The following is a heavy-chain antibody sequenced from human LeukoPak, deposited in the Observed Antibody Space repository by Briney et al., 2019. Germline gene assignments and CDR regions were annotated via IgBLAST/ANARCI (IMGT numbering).Heavy chain of an antibody. Sequence: SETLSLTCTVSGGSISSSSYYWDWIRQPPGKGLEWIGSIYYSGSTYYNPSLKSRVTISVDASKNQFSLRLSSVTAADTAVYCCARRTLVVPAAIIWGQGTLVTVSS. CDR3: ARRTLVVPAAII. D-gene: IGHD2-2*01. CDR1: GGSISSSSYY. V-gene: IGHV4-39*01. J-gene: IGHJ4*02. CDR2: IYYSGST.